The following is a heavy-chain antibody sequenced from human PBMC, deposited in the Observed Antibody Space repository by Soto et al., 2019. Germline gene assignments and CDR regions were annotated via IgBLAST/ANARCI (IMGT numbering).Heavy chain of an antibody. V-gene: IGHV3-23*01. Sequence: GGSLRLSCAASGFTFSSYAMKWVRQAPGKGLEWVSLIGESGTPTYYADSVKGRFTISRDNSKNTLFLEMNSLRAEDTAVYYCAIALGSGSYYYYYYYGMDVWGQGTTVTVSS. CDR3: AIALGSGSYYYYYYYGMDV. CDR2: IGESGTPT. J-gene: IGHJ6*02. CDR1: GFTFSSYA. D-gene: IGHD3-3*01.